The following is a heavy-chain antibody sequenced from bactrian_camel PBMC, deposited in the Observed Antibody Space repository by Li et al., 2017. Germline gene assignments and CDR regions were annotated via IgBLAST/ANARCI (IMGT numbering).Heavy chain of an antibody. J-gene: IGHJ4*01. V-gene: IGHV3S53*01. CDR1: GYSWSRNC. D-gene: IGHD3*01. CDR2: IAMDGRS. CDR3: AAEDQAPWDMGWICNYNY. Sequence: HVQLVESGGGSVQAGGSLRLSCTVAGYSWSRNCMGWFRQAPGREREAVASIAMDGRSTYADTVKGRFTISKDNAQSTLYLQMNSLKPEDTAQYTCAAEDQAPWDMGWICNYNYWGQGTQVTVSS.